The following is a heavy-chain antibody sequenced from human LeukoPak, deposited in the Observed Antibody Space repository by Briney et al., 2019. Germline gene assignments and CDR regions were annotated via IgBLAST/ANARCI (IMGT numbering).Heavy chain of an antibody. CDR2: INHSGST. V-gene: IGHV4-34*01. J-gene: IGHJ4*02. D-gene: IGHD3-22*01. Sequence: PSETLSLTCAVYGGSFSGYYWSWIRQPPGKGLEWIGEINHSGSTNYNPSPKSRVTISVDTSKNQFSLKLSSVTAADTAVYYCASFTHYYDSSGYNYWGQGTLVTVSS. CDR3: ASFTHYYDSSGYNY. CDR1: GGSFSGYY.